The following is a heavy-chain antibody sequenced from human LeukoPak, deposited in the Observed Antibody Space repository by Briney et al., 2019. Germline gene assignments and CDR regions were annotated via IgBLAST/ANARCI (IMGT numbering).Heavy chain of an antibody. J-gene: IGHJ4*02. CDR2: ISSSGSAI. CDR1: GFPLSSYS. V-gene: IGHV3-48*01. Sequence: GGSLRLSCAASGFPLSSYSINWVRQAPGKGLEWVSYISSSGSAIYYVDSVKGRFTVSRDNAKNSLFLQMNSPRAEDTAVYYCVRVKGSYFDYWGREPWSPSPQ. CDR3: VRVKGSYFDY. D-gene: IGHD2-15*01.